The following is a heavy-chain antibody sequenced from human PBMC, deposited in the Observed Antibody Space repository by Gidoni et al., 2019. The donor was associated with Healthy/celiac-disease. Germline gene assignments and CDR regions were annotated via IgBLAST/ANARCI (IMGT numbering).Heavy chain of an antibody. J-gene: IGHJ4*02. D-gene: IGHD1-26*01. CDR2: IIPILGIA. Sequence: QVQLVQSGAEVKKPGSSVKVSCKASGGTFRSYAISWVRQAPGQGLEWMGRIIPILGIANYAQKFQGRVTITADKSTSTAYMELSSLRSEDTAVYYCARSAAGRVGANFDYWGQGTLVTVSS. CDR1: GGTFRSYA. CDR3: ARSAAGRVGANFDY. V-gene: IGHV1-69*04.